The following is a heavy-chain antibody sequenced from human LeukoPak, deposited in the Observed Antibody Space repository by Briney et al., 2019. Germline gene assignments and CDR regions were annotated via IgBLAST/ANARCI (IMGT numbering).Heavy chain of an antibody. J-gene: IGHJ4*02. CDR1: GGSIHTYY. V-gene: IGHV4-39*07. CDR3: AGQRVVEYYFDY. Sequence: SETLSLTCSVSGGSIHTYYWTWIRQPPGKGLEWIGSIYYSGSTYYNPSLKSRVTISVDTSKSQFSLKLSSVTAADTAVYYCAGQRVVEYYFDYWGQGTLVTVSS. CDR2: IYYSGST. D-gene: IGHD2-15*01.